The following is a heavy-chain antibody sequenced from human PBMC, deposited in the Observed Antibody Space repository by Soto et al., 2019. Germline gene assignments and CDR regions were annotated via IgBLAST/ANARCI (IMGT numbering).Heavy chain of an antibody. J-gene: IGHJ3*02. CDR1: VCTFTGYY. D-gene: IGHD3-22*01. CDR2: INHNSGDT. CDR3: ARGFYYDSGYWAAFDI. Sequence: XSVKVSCKASVCTFTGYYMHWVRQAPGQGLEWMGWINHNSGDTNYAQKFQGRVIMTRDTSISTAYMELSGLRSDDTAVYYRARGFYYDSGYWAAFDIWGQGTMVTVSS. V-gene: IGHV1-2*02.